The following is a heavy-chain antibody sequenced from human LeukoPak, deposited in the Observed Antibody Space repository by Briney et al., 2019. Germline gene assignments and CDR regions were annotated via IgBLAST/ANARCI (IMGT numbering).Heavy chain of an antibody. CDR2: IYYSGST. Sequence: SETLSLTCTVSGGSISSYYWSWIRQPPGKGLEWIGYIYYSGSTNYNPSLKSRVTISVDTSKNQFSLKLSSVTAADTAVYYCARRRTGYSSSWYWFDPRGQGTLVTVSS. CDR1: GGSISSYY. D-gene: IGHD6-13*01. CDR3: ARRRTGYSSSWYWFDP. V-gene: IGHV4-59*08. J-gene: IGHJ5*02.